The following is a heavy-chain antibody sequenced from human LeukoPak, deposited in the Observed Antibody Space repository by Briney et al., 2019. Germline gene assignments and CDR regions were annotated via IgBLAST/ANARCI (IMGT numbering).Heavy chain of an antibody. J-gene: IGHJ4*02. CDR3: ARVGYYESSGYYEY. CDR2: INPNSGGT. D-gene: IGHD3-22*01. Sequence: ASVKVSCKASGGTFSSYAISWVRQAPGQGLEWTGRINPNSGGTNYAQKFQGRVTMTRDTSISTVYMELSRLRSDDTAVYYCARVGYYESSGYYEYWGQGTLVTVSS. V-gene: IGHV1-2*06. CDR1: GGTFSSYA.